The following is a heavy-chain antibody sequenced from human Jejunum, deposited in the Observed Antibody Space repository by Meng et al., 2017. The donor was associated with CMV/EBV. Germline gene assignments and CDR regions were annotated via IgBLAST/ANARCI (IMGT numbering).Heavy chain of an antibody. CDR1: CPLSTYR. V-gene: IGHV3-48*04. J-gene: IGHJ4*02. CDR2: ISSSSNSI. Sequence: CPLSTYRMNWIPQATGKGLEWVSYISSSSNSIYYASSEKGRFTISRNNAKNSLYLQMNSLRAEDTAVYYCTGAGYSRGWYLGYADYWGQGTLVTVSS. D-gene: IGHD6-19*01. CDR3: TGAGYSRGWYLGYADY.